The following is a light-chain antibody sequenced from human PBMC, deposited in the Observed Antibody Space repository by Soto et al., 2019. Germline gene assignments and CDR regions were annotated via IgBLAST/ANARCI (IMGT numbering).Light chain of an antibody. CDR2: DVS. J-gene: IGLJ1*01. CDR1: SSDAGSYNY. Sequence: QSALTQPASVSGSPGQSITISCTGTSSDAGSYNYVSWYQHHPGKAPKLIIYDVSNRPSGVSIRFSGSKSDNTASLTISGLQPEDEADYHCSSYTTSNTRQIVFGTGTKLTVL. V-gene: IGLV2-14*03. CDR3: SSYTTSNTRQIV.